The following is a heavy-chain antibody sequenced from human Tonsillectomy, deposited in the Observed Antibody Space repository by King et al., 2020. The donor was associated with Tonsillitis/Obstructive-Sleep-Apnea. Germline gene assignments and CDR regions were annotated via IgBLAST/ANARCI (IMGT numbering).Heavy chain of an antibody. Sequence: VQLVESGGGVVQPGRSLXLSCAASGFAFSNYGIHWVRQAPGKGLEWVAVIWYDGSNKYYADSVKGRFTISRDNSKNTLYLQMNSLRAEATAVYYCARDGFNAFDIWGQGTMVTVSS. CDR3: ARDGFNAFDI. CDR1: GFAFSNYG. V-gene: IGHV3-33*01. CDR2: IWYDGSNK. J-gene: IGHJ3*02.